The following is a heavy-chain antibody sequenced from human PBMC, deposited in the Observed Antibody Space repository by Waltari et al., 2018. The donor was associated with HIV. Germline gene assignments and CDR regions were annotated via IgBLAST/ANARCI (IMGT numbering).Heavy chain of an antibody. CDR1: GGSFSNYY. D-gene: IGHD6-19*01. Sequence: QVRLQQWGAGLLKPSETLSLTCAVYGGSFSNYYWTWIRQTPEKGLEWIGEINHSGTTDYNPSIKSRLTMSIDTSKNQFSLKWNSVTAADTAVYYCARHRFTRGNSAWYFLYWGQGTHVTVSS. CDR3: ARHRFTRGNSAWYFLY. J-gene: IGHJ4*02. V-gene: IGHV4-34*02. CDR2: INHSGTT.